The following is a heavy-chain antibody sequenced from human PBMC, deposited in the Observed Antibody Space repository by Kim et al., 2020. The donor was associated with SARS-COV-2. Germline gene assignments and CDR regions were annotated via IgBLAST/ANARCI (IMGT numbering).Heavy chain of an antibody. CDR2: TYYRSKWYN. Sequence: SQTLSLTCAISGDSVSSNSAAWNWIRQSPSRGLEWLGRTYYRSKWYNDYPLSVKSRITINPDTSKNQFSLQLNSVTPEDTAIYYCARRFRYCGSGSCSDPWYFDLWGRGTLVTVSS. J-gene: IGHJ2*01. D-gene: IGHD2-15*01. CDR3: ARRFRYCGSGSCSDPWYFDL. V-gene: IGHV6-1*01. CDR1: GDSVSSNSAA.